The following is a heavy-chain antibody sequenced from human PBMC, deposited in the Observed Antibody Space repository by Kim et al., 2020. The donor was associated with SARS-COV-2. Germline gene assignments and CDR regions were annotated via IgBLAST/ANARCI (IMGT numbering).Heavy chain of an antibody. CDR2: INPNSGGT. CDR1: GHTFTGYY. CDR3: ARFPFVAATTPSP. D-gene: IGHD4-4*01. Sequence: ASVKVSCKASGHTFTGYYIYWVRQAPGQGLEWMGWINPNSGGTNYAQKFQGRVTMTSDTSISTAYMELSSLRSADTAVYYCARFPFVAATTPSPRGQGTLVTVSS. V-gene: IGHV1-2*02. J-gene: IGHJ5*02.